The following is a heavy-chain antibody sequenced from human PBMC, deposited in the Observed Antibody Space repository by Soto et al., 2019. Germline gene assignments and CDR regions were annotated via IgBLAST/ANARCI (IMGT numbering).Heavy chain of an antibody. D-gene: IGHD6-6*01. CDR2: INHSGST. CDR3: ARANVRRIAARYYYYYGMDV. CDR1: GGSFSGYY. V-gene: IGHV4-34*01. Sequence: QVQLQQWGAGLLKPSETLSLTCAVYGGSFSGYYWSWIRQPPGKGLEWIGEINHSGSTNYNPSLQSGVTISVDTSKNQFSLKLSSVAAAEKAVYYCARANVRRIAARYYYYYGMDVWGQGTTVTVSS. J-gene: IGHJ6*02.